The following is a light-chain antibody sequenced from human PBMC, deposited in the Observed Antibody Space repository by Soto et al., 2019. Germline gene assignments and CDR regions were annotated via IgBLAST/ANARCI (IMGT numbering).Light chain of an antibody. J-gene: IGKJ4*01. CDR2: GAS. Sequence: EIVWTQSPGTLSLSPGERATLSCRASQSVSTSYLAWYQQKPGQAPRLLIYGASSRATGIPDRFSGSGSGTDFTLTISRLEPEDFAVYYCQQYGGSPLFVGGTKVEIK. V-gene: IGKV3-20*01. CDR3: QQYGGSPL. CDR1: QSVSTSY.